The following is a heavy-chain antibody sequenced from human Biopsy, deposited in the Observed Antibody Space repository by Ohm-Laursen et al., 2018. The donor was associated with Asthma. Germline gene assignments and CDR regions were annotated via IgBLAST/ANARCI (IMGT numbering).Heavy chain of an antibody. V-gene: IGHV1-69*01. J-gene: IGHJ6*02. D-gene: IGHD5-12*01. CDR2: LIPVLGTP. CDR3: ARGYSGSDRIVYYYSGLEV. CDR1: GDSFSNYA. Sequence: VSSVKVSCKASGDSFSNYAISWVRQATGQGLEWMGGLIPVLGTPDHAQMFEGRVTITADESTSTAYMELSSLSSEDTAVYYCARGYSGSDRIVYYYSGLEVWGQGTTVTVSS.